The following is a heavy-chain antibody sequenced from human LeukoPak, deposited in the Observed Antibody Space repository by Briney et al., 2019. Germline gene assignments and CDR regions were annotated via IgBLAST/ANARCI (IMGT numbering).Heavy chain of an antibody. Sequence: GGSLRLSCAASGFTFSAYTMSWVRQAPGKGLEWVSSIGGTTGGTYYAESVQGRFTISRDNSKNTLYLQMNSLRAEDTAVYYCAKAGGSYDYFDYWGQGTLVTVSS. V-gene: IGHV3-23*01. CDR3: AKAGGSYDYFDY. CDR2: IGGTTGGT. CDR1: GFTFSAYT. J-gene: IGHJ4*02. D-gene: IGHD1-26*01.